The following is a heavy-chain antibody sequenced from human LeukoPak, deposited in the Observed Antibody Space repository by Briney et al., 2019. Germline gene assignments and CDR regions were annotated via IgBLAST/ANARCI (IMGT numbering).Heavy chain of an antibody. CDR3: ARYSTSRAFDL. Sequence: PSETLSLTCAVSGYSISSGYYWGWIRQPPGKGLECVATIHHSGTTYYDPSLKSQATISVDTSKNQFSLKLSSVTAADTAVYYCARYSTSRAFDLWGQGSLVTVSS. V-gene: IGHV4-38-2*01. CDR1: GYSISSGYY. D-gene: IGHD2/OR15-2a*01. J-gene: IGHJ4*02. CDR2: IHHSGTT.